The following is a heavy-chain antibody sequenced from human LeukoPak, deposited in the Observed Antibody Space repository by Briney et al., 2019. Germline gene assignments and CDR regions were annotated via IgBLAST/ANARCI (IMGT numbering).Heavy chain of an antibody. D-gene: IGHD6-19*01. CDR2: MYHDGYT. Sequence: SETLSLTCAVSGGSISNTDHWDWVRQPPGTGLEWIGEMYHDGYTNYNPSLKSRVTMSVDKSKNHFSLKLTSVTAADTAVYYCARSRGAVAGWSFDIWGQGTVVTVSS. CDR3: ARSRGAVAGWSFDI. J-gene: IGHJ3*02. V-gene: IGHV4-4*02. CDR1: GGSISNTDH.